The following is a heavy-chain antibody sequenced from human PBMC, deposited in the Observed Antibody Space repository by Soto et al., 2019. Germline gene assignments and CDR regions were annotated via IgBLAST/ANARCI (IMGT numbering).Heavy chain of an antibody. Sequence: QLQLQESGPGLVKPSETLSLTCTVSGGSISSSSYYWGWIRQPPGKGLEWIGSIYYSGSTYYNPSLQSRVTLSVASSKHQFSLSLSSVTAADTAVYYCASHRGTISLTASWGQGTLVTVSS. CDR2: IYYSGST. J-gene: IGHJ5*02. CDR3: ASHRGTISLTAS. CDR1: GGSISSSSYY. V-gene: IGHV4-39*01. D-gene: IGHD3-9*01.